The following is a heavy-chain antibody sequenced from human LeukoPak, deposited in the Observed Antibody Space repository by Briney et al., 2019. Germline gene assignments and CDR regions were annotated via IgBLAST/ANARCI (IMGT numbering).Heavy chain of an antibody. Sequence: TGGSLRLSCAASGFTFSSHSMNWVRQAPGRGLEWVSSISSSSSYIYYADSVKGRFTIRRDNAKNSLYLQMNSLRAEDTAVYYCARGGVDIVATIVLGGPQHKDYYGMDVWGQGTTVTVSS. CDR2: ISSSSSYI. CDR1: GFTFSSHS. V-gene: IGHV3-21*01. J-gene: IGHJ6*02. D-gene: IGHD5-12*01. CDR3: ARGGVDIVATIVLGGPQHKDYYGMDV.